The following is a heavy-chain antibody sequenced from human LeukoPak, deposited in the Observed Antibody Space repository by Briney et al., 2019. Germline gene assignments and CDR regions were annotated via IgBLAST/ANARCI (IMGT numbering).Heavy chain of an antibody. CDR2: IYYSGST. CDR3: ARAPYYYDSSGYSYYFDY. CDR1: GGSISNGDHY. Sequence: SETLSLTCTVSGGSISNGDHYWSWIRQHPGKGLEWIGYIYYSGSTYYNPSLKSRVTISVDTSKNQFSLKLSSVTAADTAVYYCARAPYYYDSSGYSYYFDYWGQGTLVTVSS. V-gene: IGHV4-31*03. J-gene: IGHJ4*02. D-gene: IGHD3-22*01.